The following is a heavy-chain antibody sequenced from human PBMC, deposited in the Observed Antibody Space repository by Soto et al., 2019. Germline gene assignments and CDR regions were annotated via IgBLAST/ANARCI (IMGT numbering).Heavy chain of an antibody. Sequence: GGSLRLSCAASGFTFSSYAMSWVRQAPGKGLEWVSAISGSGGSTYYADSVKGRFTISRDNSKNTLYLKMNSLRAEDTAVYYCAKISVEKRRADYYYYYGMDVWGKGTTVTVSS. CDR3: AKISVEKRRADYYYYYGMDV. D-gene: IGHD6-25*01. V-gene: IGHV3-23*01. J-gene: IGHJ6*04. CDR2: ISGSGGST. CDR1: GFTFSSYA.